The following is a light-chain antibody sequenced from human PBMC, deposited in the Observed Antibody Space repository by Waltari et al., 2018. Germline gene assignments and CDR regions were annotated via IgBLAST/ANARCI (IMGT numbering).Light chain of an antibody. CDR2: QAS. CDR1: QCVSSW. V-gene: IGKV1-5*03. J-gene: IGKJ1*01. Sequence: DIQMTQSPSTLSASVGDRVTITCRASQCVSSWLAWYQQKPGKAPKLLIYQASILESGVPSRFSGSGSGTDFTLTINGLQPDDFATYFCQKYNSYSTFGRGTRVDMK. CDR3: QKYNSYST.